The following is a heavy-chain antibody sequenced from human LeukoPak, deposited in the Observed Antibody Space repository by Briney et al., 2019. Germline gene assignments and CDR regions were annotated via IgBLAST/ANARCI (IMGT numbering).Heavy chain of an antibody. V-gene: IGHV3-30*02. J-gene: IGHJ3*02. CDR2: IRYDGSNK. CDR1: GFTFSSYG. CDR3: AKARTGMIGSAFDI. Sequence: GGSLRLSCVGSGFTFSSYGMHGVRQAPGKGLEWVAFIRYDGSNKYDADSVRGRFTISRDNSRNMLYLQMNSLRAEDTALYYCAKARTGMIGSAFDIWGQGTMVTVSS. D-gene: IGHD1-1*01.